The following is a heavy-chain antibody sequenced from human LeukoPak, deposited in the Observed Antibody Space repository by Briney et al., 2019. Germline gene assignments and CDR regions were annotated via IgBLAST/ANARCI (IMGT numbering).Heavy chain of an antibody. CDR2: IYYSGST. V-gene: IGHV4-59*01. D-gene: IGHD3-10*01. CDR3: ALLYGSGSYYYSDY. J-gene: IGHJ4*02. CDR1: GGSISSYY. Sequence: SETLSLTCTVSGGSISSYYWSWIRQPPGKGLEWIGYIYYSGSTNYNPSLKSRVTISVDTSKNQFSLRLSSVTADDTAVYYCALLYGSGSYYYSDYWGQGTLVTVSS.